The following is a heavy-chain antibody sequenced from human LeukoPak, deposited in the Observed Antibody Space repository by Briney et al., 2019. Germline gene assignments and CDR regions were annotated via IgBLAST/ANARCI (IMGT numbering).Heavy chain of an antibody. V-gene: IGHV4-39*01. D-gene: IGHD4-23*01. CDR1: GGSISSSSYY. Sequence: PSETLSLTCTVSGGSISSSSYYWGWIRQPPGKGLEWFGRIYYSGSTYYNPSLKSRVTISVDTSKNQFSLKLSSVTAADTAVYYCARLGISKVTPNWFDPWGQGTLVTVSS. CDR3: ARLGISKVTPNWFDP. CDR2: IYYSGST. J-gene: IGHJ5*02.